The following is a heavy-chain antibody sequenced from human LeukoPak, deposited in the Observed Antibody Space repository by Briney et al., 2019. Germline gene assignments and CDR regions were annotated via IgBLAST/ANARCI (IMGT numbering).Heavy chain of an antibody. CDR3: ASYVDTAIQNWFDP. CDR1: GYTFTSYA. CDR2: INTNTGNP. Sequence: ASVKVSCKASGYTFTSYAMNWVRQAPGQGLEWMGWINTNTGNPTYAQGFTGRFVFSLDTSVSTAYLQISSLKAEDTAVYYCASYVDTAIQNWFDPWGQGTLVTVSS. J-gene: IGHJ5*02. D-gene: IGHD5-18*01. V-gene: IGHV7-4-1*02.